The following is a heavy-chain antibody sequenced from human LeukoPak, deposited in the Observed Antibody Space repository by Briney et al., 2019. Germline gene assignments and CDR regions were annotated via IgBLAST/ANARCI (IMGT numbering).Heavy chain of an antibody. Sequence: GSLRLSCAASGFTFSSYGMHWVRQAPGKGLEWVAVISYDGSNKYYADSVKGRFTISRDNSKNTLYLQMNSLRAEDTAVYYCAKHPYYYGSGSYLYYYYGMDVWGQGTTVTVSS. J-gene: IGHJ6*02. CDR1: GFTFSSYG. V-gene: IGHV3-30*18. CDR2: ISYDGSNK. CDR3: AKHPYYYGSGSYLYYYYGMDV. D-gene: IGHD3-10*01.